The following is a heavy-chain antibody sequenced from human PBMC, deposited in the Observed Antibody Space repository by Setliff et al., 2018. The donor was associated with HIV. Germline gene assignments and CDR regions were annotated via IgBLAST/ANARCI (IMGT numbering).Heavy chain of an antibody. CDR1: GGSISSGGYY. J-gene: IGHJ5*02. Sequence: TLSLTCTVSGGSISSGGYYWSWIRQHPGKGLEWIGYIYYSGSTYYNPSLKSRVSISVDTSNNQFSLKLSSVTAADTAMYYCARDICTSTSCPSGWFDPWGQGTRVTVS. CDR3: ARDICTSTSCPSGWFDP. CDR2: IYYSGST. D-gene: IGHD2-2*01. V-gene: IGHV4-31*03.